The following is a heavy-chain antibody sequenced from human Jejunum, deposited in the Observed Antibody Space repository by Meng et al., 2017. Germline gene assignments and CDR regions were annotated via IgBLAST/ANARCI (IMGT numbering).Heavy chain of an antibody. CDR1: GFTFSDHY. V-gene: IGHV3-72*01. CDR3: ARGNQNDY. CDR2: IRNKANSYST. J-gene: IGHJ4*02. Sequence: VQVVESGGGLVQPGGSLRLSWAAFGFTFSDHYMDWVRQATGKGLEWVGRIRNKANSYSTDYAASAKGRFTISRDDSTNSMYLQMNSLKTEDTAVYYCARGNQNDYWGQGPLVTVSS.